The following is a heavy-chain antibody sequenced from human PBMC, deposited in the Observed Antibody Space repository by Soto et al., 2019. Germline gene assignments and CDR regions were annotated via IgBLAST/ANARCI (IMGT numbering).Heavy chain of an antibody. CDR2: INAGNGNT. J-gene: IGHJ4*02. CDR3: ARAVAVPADFDY. Sequence: QVQLVHSGAEEKKPGASVKVSCKASGYTFTGYAMHWVRQAPGQRLEWMGWINAGNGNTKYSQKFQARVTITRDTSASTAYMELSSLRSEDTAVYYCARAVAVPADFDYWGLGTLVTVSS. CDR1: GYTFTGYA. D-gene: IGHD6-19*01. V-gene: IGHV1-3*05.